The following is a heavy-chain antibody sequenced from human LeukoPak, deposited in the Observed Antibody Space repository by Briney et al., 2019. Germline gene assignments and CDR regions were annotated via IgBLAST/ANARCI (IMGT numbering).Heavy chain of an antibody. D-gene: IGHD3-22*01. CDR1: GYTFTGYY. CDR3: ARDTLLTYYFDSSGYPNDY. CDR2: INPNSGGT. J-gene: IGHJ4*02. V-gene: IGHV1-2*02. Sequence: ASVKVSCKASGYTFTGYYMHWVRQAPGQGLEWMGWINPNSGGTNYAQKFQGRVTMTRDTSISTAYMELSRLRSDDTAVYYCARDTLLTYYFDSSGYPNDYWGQGTLVTVSS.